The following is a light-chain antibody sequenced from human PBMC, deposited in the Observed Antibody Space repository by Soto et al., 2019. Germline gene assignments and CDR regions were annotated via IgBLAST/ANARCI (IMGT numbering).Light chain of an antibody. CDR1: QSLSNN. CDR2: FTS. J-gene: IGKJ1*01. CDR3: QKYNSAPWT. V-gene: IGKV3-15*01. Sequence: EIVMTQSPATLSVSPGERTTLSCRASQSLSNNLAWYQQKPGQAPRLLIYFTSTRATGIPARFSGSGSGTDFTLTISSLQSEDFAVYYCQKYNSAPWTFGQGTKVEIK.